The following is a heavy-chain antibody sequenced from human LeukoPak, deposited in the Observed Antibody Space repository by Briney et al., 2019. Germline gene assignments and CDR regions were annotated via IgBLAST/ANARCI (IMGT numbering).Heavy chain of an antibody. V-gene: IGHV3-74*03. J-gene: IGHJ4*02. Sequence: GGSLRLSCAVSGFTFRSYWMHWVRQAPGKGLVWVSSIKSDGSSTTYADSVKGRFTISRDNSKNTLYLQMNSLRAEDTAVYYCAAMTTVTNTLDYWSQGTLVTVSS. D-gene: IGHD4-11*01. CDR1: GFTFRSYW. CDR3: AAMTTVTNTLDY. CDR2: IKSDGSST.